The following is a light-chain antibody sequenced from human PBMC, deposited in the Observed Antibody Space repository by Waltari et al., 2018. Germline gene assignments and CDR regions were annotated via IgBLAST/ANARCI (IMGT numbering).Light chain of an antibody. CDR2: DTS. J-gene: IGKJ4*01. Sequence: EIVLTQSPATLSLSPGERATLSCRASQSVNWYLAWYQQRPGQAPRLLIEDTSNRATGIPARFSGSGSETDFTLTISSLEPDDSAVYYCQQRRNWPLTFGGGTKVEIK. V-gene: IGKV3-11*01. CDR1: QSVNWY. CDR3: QQRRNWPLT.